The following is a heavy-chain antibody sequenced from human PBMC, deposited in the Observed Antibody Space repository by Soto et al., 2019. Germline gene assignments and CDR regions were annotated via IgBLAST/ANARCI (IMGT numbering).Heavy chain of an antibody. CDR1: GFTLSSYS. Sequence: PGGSLRLSCAASGFTLSSYSMNWVRQAPGKGLEWVSFITSSSSTIYYADSVKGRFTISRDNAKNSLYLQMNSLRDEDTAVYYCARDSKTWSGYPIDSWGRGTLVTVSS. CDR2: ITSSSSTI. CDR3: ARDSKTWSGYPIDS. V-gene: IGHV3-48*02. J-gene: IGHJ4*02. D-gene: IGHD3-3*01.